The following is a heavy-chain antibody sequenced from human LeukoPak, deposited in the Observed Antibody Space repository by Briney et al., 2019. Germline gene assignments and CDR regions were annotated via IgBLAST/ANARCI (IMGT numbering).Heavy chain of an antibody. V-gene: IGHV3-48*03. CDR3: ARNRGDPSYFDY. CDR2: ISSGGSTI. D-gene: IGHD4-17*01. J-gene: IGHJ4*02. Sequence: PGGSLRLACAASGFGFSNYEMNWVRQAPGKGLEWVSYISSGGSTIYYADSVKGRFTASRDNAKNSLYLQMNSLRAEDTAVYYCARNRGDPSYFDYWGQGTLVTVSS. CDR1: GFGFSNYE.